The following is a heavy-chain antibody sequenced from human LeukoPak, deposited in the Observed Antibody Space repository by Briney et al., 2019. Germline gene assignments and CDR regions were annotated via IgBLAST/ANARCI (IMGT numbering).Heavy chain of an antibody. J-gene: IGHJ4*02. D-gene: IGHD6-25*01. CDR1: GFTFSGHW. V-gene: IGHV3-48*03. Sequence: GGSLRLSCAASGFTFSGHWMSWVRQAPGKGLEWVAYINSRASTIYYADSVKGRFTISRDNAKNSLYLQMNSLRGEDTAVYYCARDSAFDYWGQGTLVTVSS. CDR3: ARDSAFDY. CDR2: INSRASTI.